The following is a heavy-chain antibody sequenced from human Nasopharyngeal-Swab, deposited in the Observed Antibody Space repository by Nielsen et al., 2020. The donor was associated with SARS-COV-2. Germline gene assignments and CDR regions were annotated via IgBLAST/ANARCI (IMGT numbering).Heavy chain of an antibody. CDR2: ISTSGTTM. D-gene: IGHD3-22*01. V-gene: IGHV3-48*03. Sequence: GESLKISCAAAGFTFNNFELTWVRQAPGKGLEWLSSISTSGTTMYYADSVKGRFTISRDDAKNSLYLQMNSLTVEDTAVYYCARGSLFDSSGYYLDFDAWGQGTLVTVSS. CDR1: GFTFNNFE. CDR3: ARGSLFDSSGYYLDFDA. J-gene: IGHJ4*02.